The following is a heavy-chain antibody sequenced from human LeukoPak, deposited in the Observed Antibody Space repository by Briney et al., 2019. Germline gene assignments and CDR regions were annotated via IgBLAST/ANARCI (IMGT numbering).Heavy chain of an antibody. D-gene: IGHD4-11*01. CDR3: AREGYSNYYFDY. Sequence: GGSLRLSCAASGFTFSSYAMHWVRQAPGKGLEWVAVISYDGSNKYYADSVKGRFTISRDNSKNTLYLQMNSLRAEDTAVYYCAREGYSNYYFDYWGQETLVTVSS. CDR2: ISYDGSNK. CDR1: GFTFSSYA. V-gene: IGHV3-30-3*01. J-gene: IGHJ4*02.